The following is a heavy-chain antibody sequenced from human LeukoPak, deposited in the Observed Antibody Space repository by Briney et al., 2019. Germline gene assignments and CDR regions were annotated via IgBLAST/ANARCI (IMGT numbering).Heavy chain of an antibody. CDR1: GFTFSDHC. CDR3: ARESGGGVLGYFDL. V-gene: IGHV3-72*01. CDR2: TRDKANSYTT. D-gene: IGHD3-10*01. J-gene: IGHJ2*01. Sequence: GGSLRLSCAASGFTFSDHCMDWVRQAPGKGLEWVGRTRDKANSYTTEYAASVKGRFTISRDDSKKSLYLQMNSLKTEDTAVYYCARESGGGVLGYFDLWGRGTLVSVSS.